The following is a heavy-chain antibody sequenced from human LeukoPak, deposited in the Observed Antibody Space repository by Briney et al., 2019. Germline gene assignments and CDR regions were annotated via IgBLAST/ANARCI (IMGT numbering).Heavy chain of an antibody. D-gene: IGHD6-19*01. J-gene: IGHJ6*03. V-gene: IGHV3-7*01. Sequence: PGGSLRLSCAASGFTFSSYWMSWVRQAPGKGLEWVANIKQDGSEKYYVDSVKGRFTISRDNAKNSLYLQMNSLRAEDTAVYYCARKQGSSGWYRYYYYYMDVWGKGTTVTISS. CDR3: ARKQGSSGWYRYYYYYMDV. CDR2: IKQDGSEK. CDR1: GFTFSSYW.